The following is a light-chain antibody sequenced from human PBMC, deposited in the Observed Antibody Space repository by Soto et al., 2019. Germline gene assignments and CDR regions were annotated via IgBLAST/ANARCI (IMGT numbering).Light chain of an antibody. Sequence: EIVMTQSPATLSVSPGERATLSCRASQSVSSNLAWYQQKPGQAPRLLIYGGSTRATGIPARFSGSGSGTEFTLTISSLQSEDFAVDSCQHYNNWPPLTFGGGTKVEIK. CDR1: QSVSSN. J-gene: IGKJ4*01. CDR3: QHYNNWPPLT. CDR2: GGS. V-gene: IGKV3-15*01.